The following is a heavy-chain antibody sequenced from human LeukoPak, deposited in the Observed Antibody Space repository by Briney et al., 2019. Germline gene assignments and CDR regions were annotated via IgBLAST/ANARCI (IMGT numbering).Heavy chain of an antibody. CDR3: ATDPDSGGWSTFGY. CDR1: GFSFSRNW. J-gene: IGHJ4*02. Sequence: GGSLRLSCAASGFSFSRNWMHWVRQAPGKGLVWFSRINSDGSATHYADSVKGRFTISRDNAKNTLYLQMNSLRAEDTAVYYCATDPDSGGWSTFGYWGQGTLVTVSS. CDR2: INSDGSAT. D-gene: IGHD6-19*01. V-gene: IGHV3-74*01.